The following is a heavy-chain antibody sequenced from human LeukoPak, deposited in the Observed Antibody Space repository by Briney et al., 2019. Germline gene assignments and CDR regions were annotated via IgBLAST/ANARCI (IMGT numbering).Heavy chain of an antibody. CDR3: ARNSNRYMDV. D-gene: IGHD2/OR15-2a*01. Sequence: GGSLRLSCAASGFTFRNYWMRWVRQAPGKGLEWVAIIKEDGSEKYYVDSVKGRFTISRDNAKNSLYLQMNSLRAEDTAVYYCARNSNRYMDVWGKGTTVTVSS. J-gene: IGHJ6*03. CDR2: IKEDGSEK. V-gene: IGHV3-7*01. CDR1: GFTFRNYW.